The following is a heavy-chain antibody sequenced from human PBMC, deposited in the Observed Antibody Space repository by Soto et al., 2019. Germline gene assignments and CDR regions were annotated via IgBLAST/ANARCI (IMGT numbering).Heavy chain of an antibody. CDR1: GFDFPYAW. V-gene: IGHV3-15*01. CDR3: VVDRAEVGVGEFDN. Sequence: DVQVVESGGGFVKPGGSLTLSCAASGFDFPYAWLSWVRQSPGKGLEWVGLVKSATSGGTTEFAAPVKGRFTISRDDSRHTVVLQMNSLRTEDTATSYGVVDRAEVGVGEFDNWGQGSPVIVSS. CDR2: VKSATSGGTT. D-gene: IGHD4-17*01. J-gene: IGHJ4*02.